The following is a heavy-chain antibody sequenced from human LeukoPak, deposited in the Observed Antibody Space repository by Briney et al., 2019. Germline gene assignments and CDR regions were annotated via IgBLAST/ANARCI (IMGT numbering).Heavy chain of an antibody. Sequence: GGSLRLSCAASGFPFSSHVLSWVRQAPGKGLEWIAYINHNGEAVYYPDFVKGRFIISRDNAKNSLFLQMNDLRDEDTAVYYCARDYDWAFDFWGQGTRVTVSS. V-gene: IGHV3-48*02. J-gene: IGHJ4*02. CDR3: ARDYDWAFDF. CDR1: GFPFSSHV. D-gene: IGHD3-9*01. CDR2: INHNGEAV.